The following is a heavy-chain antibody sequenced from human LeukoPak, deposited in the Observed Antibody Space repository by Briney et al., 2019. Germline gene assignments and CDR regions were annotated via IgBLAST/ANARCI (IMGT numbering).Heavy chain of an antibody. J-gene: IGHJ6*02. D-gene: IGHD4-17*01. CDR3: ARGLYSGDYVSGTDV. V-gene: IGHV3-74*01. CDR2: INSDGSSI. CDR1: GFTFSSYW. Sequence: GGSLRLSCAASGFTFSSYWMHWVRQAPGKGLVWVSRINSDGSSISYADSVKGRFTISRDNAKNTLYLQMNSLRAEDTAVYYCARGLYSGDYVSGTDVWGQAPTVTVSS.